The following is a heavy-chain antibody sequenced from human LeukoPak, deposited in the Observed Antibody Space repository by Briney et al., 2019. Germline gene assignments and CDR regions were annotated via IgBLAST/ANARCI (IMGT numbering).Heavy chain of an antibody. CDR2: MNPNSGNT. D-gene: IGHD4-17*01. CDR1: GGTFSSYA. CDR3: AITSPLRDYAGPGAFDI. V-gene: IGHV1-8*02. J-gene: IGHJ3*02. Sequence: ASVKVSCKASGGTFSSYAISWVRQAPGQGLEWMGWMNPNSGNTGYAQKFQGRVTMTRNTSISTAYMELSSLRSEDTAVYYCAITSPLRDYAGPGAFDIWGQGTMVTVSS.